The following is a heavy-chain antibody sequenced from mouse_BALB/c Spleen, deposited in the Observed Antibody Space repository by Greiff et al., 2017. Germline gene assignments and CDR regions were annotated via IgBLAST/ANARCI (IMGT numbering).Heavy chain of an antibody. CDR3: ARMDY. CDR1: GYTFTDYY. Sequence: EVQLQQSGPELVKPGASVKMSCKASGYTFTDYYMDWVKQSHGESFEWIGRVNPYNGGTSYNQKFKGKATLTVDKSSSTAYMELNSLTSEDSAVYYCARMDYWGQGTSVTVSS. V-gene: IGHV1-19*01. J-gene: IGHJ4*01. CDR2: VNPYNGGT.